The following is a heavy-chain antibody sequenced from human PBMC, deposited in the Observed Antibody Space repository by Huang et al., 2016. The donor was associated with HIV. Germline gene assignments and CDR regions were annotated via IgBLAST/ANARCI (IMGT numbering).Heavy chain of an antibody. J-gene: IGHJ6*03. Sequence: QVRLEQWGEGVVKPSDTLSLTCAVYGASFTTYFWSWIRQSPDKGLQWIGEIKPGRPSNDNPVFKSRVMMSVDTPKNQFSLSLRDMTAADAAIYYCARLTTPSYYDTWSLSPVEEDFFYFNMDLWGRGTPVIVSS. CDR1: GASFTTYF. CDR2: IKPGRPS. D-gene: IGHD3-3*01. V-gene: IGHV4-34*02. CDR3: ARLTTPSYYDTWSLSPVEEDFFYFNMDL.